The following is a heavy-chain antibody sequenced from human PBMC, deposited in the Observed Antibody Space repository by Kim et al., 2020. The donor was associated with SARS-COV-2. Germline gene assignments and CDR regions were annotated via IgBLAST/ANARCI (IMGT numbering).Heavy chain of an antibody. CDR1: GYTFTNYY. J-gene: IGHJ4*02. V-gene: IGHV1-46*01. Sequence: ASVKVSCKASGYTFTNYYIHWLRHAPGQGLEWMGIMKSGGDYTIYAQKFQGRATMTSDTSATTVYMEPSSLTTDDTAVYYCARELGGTADYWGQGTLVTVSS. CDR3: ARELGGTADY. CDR2: MKSGGDYT. D-gene: IGHD2-15*01.